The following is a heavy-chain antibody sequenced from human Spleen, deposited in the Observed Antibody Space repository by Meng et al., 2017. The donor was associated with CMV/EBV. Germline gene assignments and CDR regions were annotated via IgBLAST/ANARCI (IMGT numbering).Heavy chain of an antibody. CDR1: GFTFSSYG. CDR2: IWYDGSNK. CDR3: ARERVAGRGKKWFDP. D-gene: IGHD6-19*01. J-gene: IGHJ5*02. V-gene: IGHV3-33*01. Sequence: GESLKISCAASGFTFSSYGMHWVRQAPGKGLEWVAVIWYDGSNKYYADSVKGRFAISRDNSKNTLFLQMNSLRAEDTAVYYCARERVAGRGKKWFDPWGQGTLVTVSS.